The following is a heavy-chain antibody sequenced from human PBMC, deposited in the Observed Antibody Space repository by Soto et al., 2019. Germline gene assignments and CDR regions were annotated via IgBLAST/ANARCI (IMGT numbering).Heavy chain of an antibody. J-gene: IGHJ5*02. CDR2: INPSGGST. CDR1: GYTFTSYY. V-gene: IGHV1-46*03. Sequence: ASVKVSCKASGYTFTSYYMHWVRQAPGQGLEWMGIINPSGGSTSYAQKFQGRVTMTRDTSTSTVYMELSSLRSEDTAVYYCARMGVDTAMVMWFDPWGQGTLVTVS. CDR3: ARMGVDTAMVMWFDP. D-gene: IGHD5-18*01.